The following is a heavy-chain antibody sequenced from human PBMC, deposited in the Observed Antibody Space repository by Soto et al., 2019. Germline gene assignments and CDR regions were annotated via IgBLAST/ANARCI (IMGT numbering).Heavy chain of an antibody. Sequence: QVQLVESGGGVVQPGRSLRLSCAASGFTFSSYGMHWVRQATGKGLEWVAVISYDGSNKYYADSVKGRFTISRDNSKNTLYLQRNSVRAEDTAVYYCAKSRGYCSGGSCYPHYWGQGTLVTVSS. J-gene: IGHJ4*02. CDR2: ISYDGSNK. CDR3: AKSRGYCSGGSCYPHY. CDR1: GFTFSSYG. V-gene: IGHV3-30*18. D-gene: IGHD2-15*01.